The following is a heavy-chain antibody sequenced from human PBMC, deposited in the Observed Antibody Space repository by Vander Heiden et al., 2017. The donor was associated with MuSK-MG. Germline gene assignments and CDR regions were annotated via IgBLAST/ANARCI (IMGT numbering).Heavy chain of an antibody. J-gene: IGHJ4*02. CDR1: GFIFSSYD. D-gene: IGHD6-6*01. V-gene: IGHV3-30*02. CDR3: AKAMGSSSGKFCFDS. CDR2: IRYDGSYK. Sequence: QVQLVESGGGVVQPGGSLRLSCAASGFIFSSYDMHWVRQAPGKGLEWLTFIRYDGSYKYYGDSGKGRFTISRDNSKNTLYMQMNRLRTEETAVYYCAKAMGSSSGKFCFDSWGQGTMVTVYS.